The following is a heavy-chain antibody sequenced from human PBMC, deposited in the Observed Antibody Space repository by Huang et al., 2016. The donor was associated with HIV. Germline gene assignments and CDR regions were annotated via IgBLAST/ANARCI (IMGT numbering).Heavy chain of an antibody. CDR1: GGSISSSSYY. D-gene: IGHD3-10*01. CDR2: IYDSGAT. Sequence: QLQLQESGPGLVKPSETLSLTCTVSGGSISSSSYYWGWIRQPPGKGLEWIGTIYDSGATYYNTSLKGRVTISVDTSKNQFSLKLSSVTAADTAVYYCARHERWAMVRGVPQWGFDYWGQGTLVTVSS. CDR3: ARHERWAMVRGVPQWGFDY. V-gene: IGHV4-39*01. J-gene: IGHJ4*02.